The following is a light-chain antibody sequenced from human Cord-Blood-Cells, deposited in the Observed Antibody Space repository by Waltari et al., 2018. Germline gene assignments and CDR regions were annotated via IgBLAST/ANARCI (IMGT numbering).Light chain of an antibody. V-gene: IGKV1-39*01. CDR2: AAS. CDR3: QQSYSTPFT. CDR1: QSISSY. Sequence: DIQMTQSPSSLSASVGDRVTITCRARQSISSYLNLYQQKPGKAPKLLIYAASSLQSGVPSRFSGSGSGTDFTLTISSLHPEDFATYYCQQSYSTPFTFGPGTKVDIK. J-gene: IGKJ3*01.